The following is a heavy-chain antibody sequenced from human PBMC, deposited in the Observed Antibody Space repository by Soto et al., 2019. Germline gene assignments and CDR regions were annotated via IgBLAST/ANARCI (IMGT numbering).Heavy chain of an antibody. J-gene: IGHJ4*02. Sequence: ASVKVSCKASGYTFTSYYMHWVRQAPGQGLEWMGIINPSGGSTSYAQKFQGRVTMTRDTSTSTVYMELSSLRSEDTAVYYCARDLYKEYDSSDYYFDYWGQGTLVTVSS. CDR3: ARDLYKEYDSSDYYFDY. CDR2: INPSGGST. V-gene: IGHV1-46*01. CDR1: GYTFTSYY. D-gene: IGHD3-22*01.